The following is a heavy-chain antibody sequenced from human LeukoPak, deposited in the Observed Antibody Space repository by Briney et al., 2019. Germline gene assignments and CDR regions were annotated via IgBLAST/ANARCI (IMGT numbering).Heavy chain of an antibody. J-gene: IGHJ4*02. CDR2: ISGSGGST. Sequence: QPGGSLRLSCAASGFTFSSYAMSWVRQAPGKGLEWVSAISGSGGSTYYADSVKGRFTISRDNSKNTLYLQMNSLRAEDTAVYYCAKDQVEDTVPLIDYWGQGTLVTVSS. CDR3: AKDQVEDTVPLIDY. V-gene: IGHV3-23*01. CDR1: GFTFSSYA. D-gene: IGHD2-15*01.